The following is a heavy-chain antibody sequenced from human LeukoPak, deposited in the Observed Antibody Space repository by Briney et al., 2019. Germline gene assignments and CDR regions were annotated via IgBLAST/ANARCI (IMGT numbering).Heavy chain of an antibody. V-gene: IGHV3-21*01. CDR3: ARYCSGGSCSSPISHAFDI. D-gene: IGHD2-15*01. J-gene: IGHJ3*02. CDR2: ISSSSSYI. CDR1: GSTFSSYS. Sequence: MPGGSLRLSCAASGSTFSSYSMNWVRRAPGKGLEWVSSISSSSSYIYYADSVKGRFTISRDNAKNSLYLQMNSLRAEDTAVYYCARYCSGGSCSSPISHAFDIWGQGTMVTVSS.